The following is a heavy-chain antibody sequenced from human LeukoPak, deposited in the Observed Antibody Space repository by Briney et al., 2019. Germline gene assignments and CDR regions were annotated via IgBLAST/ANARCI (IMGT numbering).Heavy chain of an antibody. CDR2: IKYDGSEK. D-gene: IGHD3-3*01. Sequence: PGGSLRLSCAASGFSFSTHWMSWVRLAPGKGPEWVANIKYDGSEKYYVDSVKGRFTISRDNAKNSLYLHMTSLRAEDTAVYYCASGFLDVFWGGHFWGQGTLVTVSS. J-gene: IGHJ4*02. CDR3: ASGFLDVFWGGHF. V-gene: IGHV3-7*01. CDR1: GFSFSTHW.